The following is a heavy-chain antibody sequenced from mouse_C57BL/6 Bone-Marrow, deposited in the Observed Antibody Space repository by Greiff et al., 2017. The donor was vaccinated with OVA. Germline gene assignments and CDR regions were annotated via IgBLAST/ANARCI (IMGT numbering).Heavy chain of an antibody. J-gene: IGHJ3*01. CDR1: GFTFSDYY. V-gene: IGHV5-12*01. CDR2: ISNGGGST. D-gene: IGHD4-1*01. CDR3: ARHSRTGTGFAY. Sequence: EVKVVESGGGLVQPGGSLKLSCAASGFTFSDYYMYWVRQTPEKRLEWVAYISNGGGSTYYPDTVKGRFTISSDNAKNTLYLQMSRLKSEDTAMYYCARHSRTGTGFAYWGQGTLVTVSA.